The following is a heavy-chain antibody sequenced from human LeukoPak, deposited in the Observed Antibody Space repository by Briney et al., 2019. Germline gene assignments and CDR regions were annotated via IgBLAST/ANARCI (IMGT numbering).Heavy chain of an antibody. J-gene: IGHJ4*02. CDR2: IRGNGAAT. Sequence: GGSLRLSCAASGFTLGSYAMGCVRQPPAKGLEWVSSIRGNGAATDYADSVKGRFAISRDNSKNTLYLQMNNLRAEDTAVYYCARGIGNILTGPFDYWGQGTLVTVSS. CDR3: ARGIGNILTGPFDY. CDR1: GFTLGSYA. V-gene: IGHV3-23*01. D-gene: IGHD3-9*01.